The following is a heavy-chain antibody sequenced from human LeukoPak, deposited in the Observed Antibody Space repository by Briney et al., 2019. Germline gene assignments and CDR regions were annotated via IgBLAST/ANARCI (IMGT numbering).Heavy chain of an antibody. CDR1: GFTVSNNY. CDR3: VSHSDSLTSYCFDY. CDR2: IYSGGDT. Sequence: GGSLRLSCAASGFTVSNNYMSWVRQAPGKGLEWVSIIYSGGDTYYADSVKGRFTISRDNSKNTMSLQMNSRRADDTAVYYCVSHSDSLTSYCFDYWGQGTLVTVSS. V-gene: IGHV3-53*01. J-gene: IGHJ4*02. D-gene: IGHD3-9*01.